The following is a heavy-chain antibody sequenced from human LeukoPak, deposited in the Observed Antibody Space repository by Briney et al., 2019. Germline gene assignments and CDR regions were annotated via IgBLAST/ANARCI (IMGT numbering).Heavy chain of an antibody. V-gene: IGHV3-23*01. D-gene: IGHD6-19*01. CDR2: ISGGGGST. Sequence: GGSLRLSCAASGFAFSNYAMRWVRQAPGKGLEWVSAISGGGGSTYYAGSVKGRFTISRDSSKNALYLQMDSLRAEDTAVYYCAKSHGGWYSFDYWGQGALVTVSS. CDR1: GFAFSNYA. J-gene: IGHJ4*02. CDR3: AKSHGGWYSFDY.